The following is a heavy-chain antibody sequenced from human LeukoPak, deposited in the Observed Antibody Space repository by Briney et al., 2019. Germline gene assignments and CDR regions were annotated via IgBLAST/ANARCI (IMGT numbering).Heavy chain of an antibody. CDR2: ITSGGRTI. J-gene: IGHJ5*02. V-gene: IGHV3-48*03. D-gene: IGHD1-7*01. Sequence: GGSLRLSCAASGFTFNTYEMNWVRQAPGKGLEWVSYITSGGRTIYYADYVKGRFTISRDNAKNSLYLQMNSLRAEDTAVYYYARGGWNYVFNSWGQGTLVTVSS. CDR3: ARGGWNYVFNS. CDR1: GFTFNTYE.